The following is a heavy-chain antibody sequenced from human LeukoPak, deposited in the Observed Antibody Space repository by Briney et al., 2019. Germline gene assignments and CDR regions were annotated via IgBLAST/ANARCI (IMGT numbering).Heavy chain of an antibody. CDR1: GGSISSCY. J-gene: IGHJ4*02. CDR3: AGHHPRNTVDF. CDR2: ISYSGST. D-gene: IGHD2-8*02. Sequence: SETLSLTCTVSGGSISSCYWSWIRQPPGKGLEWIGYISYSGSTNYNPSLKSRVTISLDTSKNQFSLKLSSVTAAGTAVYYCAGHHPRNTVDFWGQGTLVTVSS. V-gene: IGHV4-59*08.